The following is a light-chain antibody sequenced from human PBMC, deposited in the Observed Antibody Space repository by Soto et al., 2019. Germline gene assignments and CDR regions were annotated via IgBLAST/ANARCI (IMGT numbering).Light chain of an antibody. CDR1: QSISGW. CDR3: QQYNNYPYT. CDR2: GAS. Sequence: DIQVTQSPSTLPAAVGDGVTITCRASQSISGWLAWYQQKPGKAPRLLIYGASSLVGGVPSRFSGSGSGTEFTLTIRSLQPDDFATYYCQQYNNYPYTFGQGTKLEIK. V-gene: IGKV1-5*01. J-gene: IGKJ2*01.